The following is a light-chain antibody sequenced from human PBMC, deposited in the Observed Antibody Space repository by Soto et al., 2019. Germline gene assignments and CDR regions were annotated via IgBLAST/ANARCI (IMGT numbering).Light chain of an antibody. V-gene: IGKV1-5*01. CDR3: QQYNSYS. CDR1: QSISSW. Sequence: DIQMTQSPSTLSASVGDRVTITCRASQSISSWLAWYQQKPGKAPKLLIYDASSLESGVPSRVSGSGSGTEFTLNISSLQPDDFATYYCQQYNSYSFGGGTKVEIK. CDR2: DAS. J-gene: IGKJ4*01.